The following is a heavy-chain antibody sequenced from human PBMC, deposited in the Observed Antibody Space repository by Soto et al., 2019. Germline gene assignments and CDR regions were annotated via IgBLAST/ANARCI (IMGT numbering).Heavy chain of an antibody. Sequence: GESLKVSCEVSGVSFRKYNSGRVRQMPGKGLEWMGIINPGDSDTRYSPSFQGLVTISADNSISTAYLQCVTLKASDTATYHSATCYGDSYCYYYRMDVWSQGTTVTVS. J-gene: IGHJ6*02. V-gene: IGHV5-51*01. CDR1: GVSFRKYN. D-gene: IGHD4-17*01. CDR2: INPGDSDT. CDR3: ATCYGDSYCYYYRMDV.